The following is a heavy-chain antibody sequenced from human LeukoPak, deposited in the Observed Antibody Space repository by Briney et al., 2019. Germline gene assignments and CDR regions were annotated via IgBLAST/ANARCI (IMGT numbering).Heavy chain of an antibody. J-gene: IGHJ3*02. CDR1: GGSISSSSYY. CDR3: ARQRLSTVDAFDI. CDR2: IYYSGST. D-gene: IGHD2-2*01. Sequence: PSETLSLTCTVSGGSISSSSYYWGWIRQPPGKGLEWIGSIYYSGSTYYNPSLKSRVTISVDTSKNQFSLKLSSVTAADTAVYYCARQRLSTVDAFDIWGQGTMVTVSS. V-gene: IGHV4-39*01.